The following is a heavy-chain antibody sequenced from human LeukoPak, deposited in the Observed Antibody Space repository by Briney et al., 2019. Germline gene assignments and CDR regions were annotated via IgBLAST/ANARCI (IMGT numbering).Heavy chain of an antibody. CDR2: INPSGGST. Sequence: ASVKVSCKASGYTFTSYYMHWVRQAPGQGLEWMGIINPSGGSTSYAQKFQGRVTITRDTSTSTVYMELSSLRSEDTAVYYCARDRVGGYDSSGYFYRTNAFDIWGQGTMVTVSS. D-gene: IGHD3-22*01. V-gene: IGHV1-46*01. CDR1: GYTFTSYY. J-gene: IGHJ3*02. CDR3: ARDRVGGYDSSGYFYRTNAFDI.